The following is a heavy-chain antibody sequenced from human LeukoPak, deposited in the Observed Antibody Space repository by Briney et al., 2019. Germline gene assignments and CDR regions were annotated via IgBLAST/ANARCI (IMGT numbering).Heavy chain of an antibody. V-gene: IGHV1-69*13. Sequence: ASVKVSCKASGGTFSSYAISWVRQAPGQGLEWMGGIIPIFGTANYAQKFQGRVTIIADESTSTAYMELSSLRSEDTAVYYCARDVGRYSSSAFTRWGQGTLVTVSS. CDR3: ARDVGRYSSSAFTR. CDR1: GGTFSSYA. D-gene: IGHD6-6*01. CDR2: IIPIFGTA. J-gene: IGHJ4*02.